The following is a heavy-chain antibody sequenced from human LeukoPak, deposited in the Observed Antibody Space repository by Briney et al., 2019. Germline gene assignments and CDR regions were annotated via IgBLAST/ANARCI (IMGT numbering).Heavy chain of an antibody. V-gene: IGHV3-74*01. CDR3: AKGGSYTIDY. CDR2: INSDGSST. CDR1: GFTFSNYW. D-gene: IGHD1-26*01. Sequence: GGSLRLSCGASGFTFSNYWMPWVRQVPGKGLEWVSRINSDGSSTSYADSVKGRFTISRDNAKNTLHLQMNSLTVEDTAVYYCAKGGSYTIDYWGQGILVSVSS. J-gene: IGHJ4*02.